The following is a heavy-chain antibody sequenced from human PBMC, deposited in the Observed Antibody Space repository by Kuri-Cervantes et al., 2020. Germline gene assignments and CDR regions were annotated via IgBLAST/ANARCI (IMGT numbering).Heavy chain of an antibody. V-gene: IGHV3-74*01. Sequence: GESPKISCAASGFTFSSYWMHWVRQAPGKGLVWVSRINSDGSSTSYADSVKGRFTISRDNSKNTLYPQMNSLRDDDTSIYYCVRLGNAFDLWGQGTKVTVSS. CDR1: GFTFSSYW. CDR2: INSDGSST. D-gene: IGHD3-16*01. CDR3: VRLGNAFDL. J-gene: IGHJ3*01.